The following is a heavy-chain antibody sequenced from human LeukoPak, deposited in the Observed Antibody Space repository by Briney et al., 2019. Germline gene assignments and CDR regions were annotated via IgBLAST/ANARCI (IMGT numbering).Heavy chain of an antibody. D-gene: IGHD3-3*01. Sequence: SETLSLTCTVSGGSISSGSYYWSWIRQPPGKGLEWIGYIYYSGSTNYNPSLKSRVTISVDTSKNQFSLKLSSVTAADTAVYYCARAPTLSLRFGLSFDPWGQGTLVTVSS. J-gene: IGHJ5*02. CDR3: ARAPTLSLRFGLSFDP. CDR1: GGSISSGSYY. CDR2: IYYSGST. V-gene: IGHV4-61*01.